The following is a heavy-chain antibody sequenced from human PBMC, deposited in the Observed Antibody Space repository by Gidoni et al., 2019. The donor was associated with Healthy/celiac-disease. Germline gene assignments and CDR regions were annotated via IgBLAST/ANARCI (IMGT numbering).Heavy chain of an antibody. Sequence: EVQLVQSGAEVKQPGESLKISCKGSGYSFTSYWIGWVRQMPGKGLEWMGIIYPGDSDTRYSPSFQGQVTISADKSISTAYLQWSSLKASDTAMYYCARPFTYYYDSSGLGAFDIWGQGTMVTVSS. CDR1: GYSFTSYW. CDR2: IYPGDSDT. D-gene: IGHD3-22*01. J-gene: IGHJ3*02. V-gene: IGHV5-51*01. CDR3: ARPFTYYYDSSGLGAFDI.